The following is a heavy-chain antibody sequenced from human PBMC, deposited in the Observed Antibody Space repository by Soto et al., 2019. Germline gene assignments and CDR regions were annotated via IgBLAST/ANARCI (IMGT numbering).Heavy chain of an antibody. Sequence: EVQLVESGGGLVQPGGSLRLSCVGSGFTFSSYTMNWVRQAPGKGLEWLSSISTSSSAIYYADSVKGSFTISRDNARNSLSLQINSLRGEDTAVDYCASLVTSLRYRSSYMDVWGKGTTVTVSS. CDR1: GFTFSSYT. V-gene: IGHV3-48*01. CDR2: ISTSSSAI. CDR3: ASLVTSLRYRSSYMDV. D-gene: IGHD1-26*01. J-gene: IGHJ6*03.